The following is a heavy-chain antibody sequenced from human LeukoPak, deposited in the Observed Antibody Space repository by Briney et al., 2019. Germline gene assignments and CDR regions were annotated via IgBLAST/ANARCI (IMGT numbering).Heavy chain of an antibody. V-gene: IGHV3-7*01. CDR1: GFTFTNYW. Sequence: GGSLRLSCAASGFTFTNYWMNWVRQAPGKGLEWVARIKQDGSEKYYVESVKGRFTISRDSAKNSLYLRMDSLRAEDTAVYYCAREGFCSGGICSYDNWGQGTLVTVSS. CDR2: IKQDGSEK. CDR3: AREGFCSGGICSYDN. D-gene: IGHD2-15*01. J-gene: IGHJ4*02.